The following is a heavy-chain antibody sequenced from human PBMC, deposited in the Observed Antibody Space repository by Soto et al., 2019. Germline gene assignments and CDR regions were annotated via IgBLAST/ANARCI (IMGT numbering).Heavy chain of an antibody. J-gene: IGHJ6*02. D-gene: IGHD3-16*01. Sequence: QVQLVQSGAEVKKPGSSVKVSCKASGGTFSSYAISWVRQAPGQGLEWMGGIVPIFGTANYAQNFQGRVTMTAYEPTSKGYMELSSLRSEDTAVYYFARDSSSGPAVQIIITVGDSYYGMDVWGQGTTVTVSS. V-gene: IGHV1-69*01. CDR1: GGTFSSYA. CDR3: ARDSSSGPAVQIIITVGDSYYGMDV. CDR2: IVPIFGTA.